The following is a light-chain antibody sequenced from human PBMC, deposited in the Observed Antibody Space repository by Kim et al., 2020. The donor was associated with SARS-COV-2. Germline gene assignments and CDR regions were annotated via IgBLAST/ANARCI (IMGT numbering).Light chain of an antibody. J-gene: IGLJ3*02. CDR1: MLGNKY. Sequence: SYELTQPPSVSVSPGQAASISCSGDMLGNKYACWYQQKPGQSPVLVIYQNTKRPSGIPERFSGSNSGNTATLTISGTQAMDEADYYCQAWDSSTSDLVFG. V-gene: IGLV3-1*01. CDR3: QAWDSSTSDLV. CDR2: QNT.